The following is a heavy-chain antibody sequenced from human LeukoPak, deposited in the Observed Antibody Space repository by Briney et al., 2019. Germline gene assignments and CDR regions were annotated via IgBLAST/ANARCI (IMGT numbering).Heavy chain of an antibody. D-gene: IGHD2-2*01. CDR1: GFTFSSYG. CDR2: ISYDGSNK. Sequence: GRSLRLSCAASGFTFSSYGMHWVRQAPGKGLEWVAVISYDGSNKYYADSVKGRFTISRDNSKNTLYLQMNSLRAEDTAVYYCAKDFPVPAALGGFDCGGQGTLVTVSS. V-gene: IGHV3-30*18. J-gene: IGHJ4*02. CDR3: AKDFPVPAALGGFDC.